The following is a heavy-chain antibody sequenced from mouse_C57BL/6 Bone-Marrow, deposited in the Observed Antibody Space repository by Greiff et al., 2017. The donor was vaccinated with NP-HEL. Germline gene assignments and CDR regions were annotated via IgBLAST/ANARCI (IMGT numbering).Heavy chain of an antibody. J-gene: IGHJ4*01. D-gene: IGHD2-1*01. CDR3: TYGNYYYAMDY. Sequence: EVQLQQSGTVLARPGASVKMSCKTSGYTFPSYWMHWVKQRPGPGLEWIGALYPGNSDTSYNQKCKGKAKLTAVTSASTAYMELNSRTNEDAAVYYCTYGNYYYAMDYWGQGTSVTVSS. CDR1: GYTFPSYW. V-gene: IGHV1-5*01. CDR2: LYPGNSDT.